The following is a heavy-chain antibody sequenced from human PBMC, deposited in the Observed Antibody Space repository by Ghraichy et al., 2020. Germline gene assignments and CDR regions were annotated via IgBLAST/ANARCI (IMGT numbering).Heavy chain of an antibody. CDR1: GGSVISYY. Sequence: SETRSLTCNVSGGSVISYYWSWIRQPPGRGLEWIGYIYHTGSTYSNPSLGSRVSISLDTSKNQVSLMLSSVTAADTAVYYCARGLRSSSSQATTSDYWGQGTLVTVSS. CDR3: ARGLRSSSSQATTSDY. V-gene: IGHV4-59*02. CDR2: IYHTGST. J-gene: IGHJ4*02. D-gene: IGHD6-6*01.